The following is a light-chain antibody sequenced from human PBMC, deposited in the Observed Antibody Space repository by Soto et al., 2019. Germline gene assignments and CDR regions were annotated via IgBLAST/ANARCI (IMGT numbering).Light chain of an antibody. CDR2: GNS. CDR1: SSNIGAGYD. CDR3: PSYASSLSVWV. J-gene: IGLJ3*02. V-gene: IGLV1-40*01. Sequence: QSVLTQPPSVSGAPGQRVTISCTGSSSNIGAGYDVHWYQQLPGTAPKLLIYGNSNRPSGVPDRFSGSKSGTSASLAITGLQAEDEADYYGPSYASSLSVWVFGGGTKLTVL.